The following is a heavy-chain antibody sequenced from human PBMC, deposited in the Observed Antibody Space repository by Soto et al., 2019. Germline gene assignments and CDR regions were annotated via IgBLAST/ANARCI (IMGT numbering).Heavy chain of an antibody. D-gene: IGHD2-15*01. CDR1: GFSFSAYS. V-gene: IGHV3-23*01. CDR3: AKRATTVPTPGNYFDC. Sequence: PGGSLRLSCAASGFSFSAYSMTWVRQAPGRGLEWVSTLTRGGTTFYADSVKGRFTISRDNSKNTLSLQMHNLRAEDTARYYCAKRATTVPTPGNYFDCWGQGTLVTVSS. CDR2: LTRGGTT. J-gene: IGHJ4*02.